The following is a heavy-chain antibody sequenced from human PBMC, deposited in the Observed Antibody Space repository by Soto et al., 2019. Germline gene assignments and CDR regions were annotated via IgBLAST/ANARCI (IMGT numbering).Heavy chain of an antibody. J-gene: IGHJ4*02. V-gene: IGHV4-59*08. CDR3: ASGARGGGAPIFDY. CDR2: IYYSGST. D-gene: IGHD3-16*01. Sequence: SETLSLTCTVSGVSISGYYWSWIRQPPGKGLEWIGYIYYSGSTNYNPSLKSRVTISVDTSKNQFSLKLSSVTAADTAVYYCASGARGGGAPIFDYGGQGTLVTVSS. CDR1: GVSISGYY.